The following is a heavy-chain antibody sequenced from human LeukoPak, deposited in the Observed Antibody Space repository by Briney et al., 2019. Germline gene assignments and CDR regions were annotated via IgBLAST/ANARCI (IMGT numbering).Heavy chain of an antibody. V-gene: IGHV3-13*01. CDR3: ARAIAMSRGVNYFDY. D-gene: IGHD3-10*01. CDR1: GFTLSNYD. Sequence: PGGSLRLSCAASGFTLSNYDMHWVRQVTGKGLEWVSAIGTTGDTYYPGSVKGRFTISRENAKNSLYLQMNSLRAGDTAVYYCARAIAMSRGVNYFDYWGQGTLVTVSS. CDR2: IGTTGDT. J-gene: IGHJ4*02.